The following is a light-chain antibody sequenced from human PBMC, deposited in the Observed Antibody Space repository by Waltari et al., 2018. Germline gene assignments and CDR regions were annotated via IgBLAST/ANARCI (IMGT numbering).Light chain of an antibody. V-gene: IGLV1-40*01. CDR3: QSFDIRLSGGVV. J-gene: IGLJ3*02. CDR1: SSNIGAGHD. CDR2: GTQ. Sequence: QSVLTQPPSMSGAPGQRVTISCTGSSSNIGAGHDVHWYQVFPGTAPKLLIYGTQNRPPGVPDRFSGSKSETSASLAIGGLQAEDEADYYCQSFDIRLSGGVVFGGGTKVTVL.